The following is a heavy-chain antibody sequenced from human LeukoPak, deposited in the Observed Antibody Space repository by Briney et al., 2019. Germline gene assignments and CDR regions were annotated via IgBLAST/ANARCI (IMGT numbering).Heavy chain of an antibody. D-gene: IGHD4-17*01. V-gene: IGHV3-30*18. Sequence: GGSLRLSCAASGFTFSSYGLQWVRQAPGKGLGWVAVVSYDGTNKYYADSVKGRFTISRDNSKNTLYLQMNSLRAEDTAVYYCAKVTSDYFYGPFDYWGQGTLVTVSS. CDR2: VSYDGTNK. CDR1: GFTFSSYG. J-gene: IGHJ4*02. CDR3: AKVTSDYFYGPFDY.